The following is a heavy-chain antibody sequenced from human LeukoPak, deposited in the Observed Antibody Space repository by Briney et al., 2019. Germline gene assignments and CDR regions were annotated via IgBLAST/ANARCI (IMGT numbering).Heavy chain of an antibody. Sequence: GGSLRLSCVASGFTLFSYSINWVRQAPGKGLEWVSSISGNTSYIYYADSVKGRFTISRDNAENSLYLQMNSLRAEDTAVYYCAREEMGGTTRSGALTWGQGTLVTVSS. D-gene: IGHD1-14*01. J-gene: IGHJ5*02. CDR2: ISGNTSYI. CDR3: AREEMGGTTRSGALT. CDR1: GFTLFSYS. V-gene: IGHV3-21*01.